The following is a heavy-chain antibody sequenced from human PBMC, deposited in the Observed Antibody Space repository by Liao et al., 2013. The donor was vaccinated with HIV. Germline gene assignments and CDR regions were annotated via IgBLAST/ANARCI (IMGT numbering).Heavy chain of an antibody. CDR1: GYSISSSNW. Sequence: QVQLQESGPGLVKPSDTLSLTCAVSGYSISSSNWWGWIRQPPGKGLEWIGYIYYSGSTYYNPSLKSRVTISVDTSKNQFSLKLSSVTAADTAVYYCARDPKYYDILTGYLSLGAFDIWGQGTMVTVSS. D-gene: IGHD3-9*01. J-gene: IGHJ3*02. CDR2: IYYSGST. CDR3: ARDPKYYDILTGYLSLGAFDI. V-gene: IGHV4-28*03.